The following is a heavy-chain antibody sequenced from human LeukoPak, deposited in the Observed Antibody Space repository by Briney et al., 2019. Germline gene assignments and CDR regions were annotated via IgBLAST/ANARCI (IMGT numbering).Heavy chain of an antibody. CDR1: GFTVSSNY. CDR3: ARDGGDCDSTTCYDRLDY. Sequence: SGGSLRLSCAASGFTVSSNYMSWVRRAPGKGLEWVANIKRDGSDKYFVDSVRGRFTISRDNAKNTLYLQMNSLRAEDTAVYYCARDGGDCDSTTCYDRLDYWGQGTLVTVSS. CDR2: IKRDGSDK. J-gene: IGHJ4*02. V-gene: IGHV3-7*04. D-gene: IGHD2/OR15-2a*01.